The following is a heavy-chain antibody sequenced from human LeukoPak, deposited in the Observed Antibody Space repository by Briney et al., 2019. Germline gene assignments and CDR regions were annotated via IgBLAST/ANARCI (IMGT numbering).Heavy chain of an antibody. D-gene: IGHD5-12*01. J-gene: IGHJ4*02. Sequence: GRSLRLSCTTSGFTFGDYGFNWVRQAPGKGLEWVGFIRKKAHDWTPQYAPSVQGRFTISRDDSKGIAYLEMNSLKTEDTAVYYCTRAGGYDNYLDYWGQRTPVTVSS. CDR2: IRKKAHDWTP. V-gene: IGHV3-49*04. CDR1: GFTFGDYG. CDR3: TRAGGYDNYLDY.